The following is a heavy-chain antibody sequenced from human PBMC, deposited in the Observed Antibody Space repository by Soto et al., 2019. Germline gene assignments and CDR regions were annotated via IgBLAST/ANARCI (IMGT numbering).Heavy chain of an antibody. V-gene: IGHV3-30*18. D-gene: IGHD1-26*01. J-gene: IGHJ4*02. CDR1: GFTFSSYG. Sequence: PGGSLRLSCAASGFTFSSYGMHWVRQAPGKGLEWVAVISYDGSNKYYADSVKGRFTISRDNSKNTLYLQMNSLRAEDTAVYYCAKDLLSLSVRLWELLCLYYWGQGTLVTVSS. CDR2: ISYDGSNK. CDR3: AKDLLSLSVRLWELLCLYY.